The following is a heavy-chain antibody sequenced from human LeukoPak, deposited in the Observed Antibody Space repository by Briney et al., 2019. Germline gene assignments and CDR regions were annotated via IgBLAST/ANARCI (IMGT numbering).Heavy chain of an antibody. J-gene: IGHJ1*01. CDR3: AAWVWTVPRAEYFES. CDR1: GDSISSYY. D-gene: IGHD3/OR15-3a*01. CDR2: IHYSGST. Sequence: PSETLSLTCTVSGDSISSYYWSWIRQPPGKGLEWIGHIHYSGSTNYHASLKSRVTISIDTSKSLFSLDLSSVTAADTAVYYCAAWVWTVPRAEYFESWGQGSLVTVSS. V-gene: IGHV4-59*01.